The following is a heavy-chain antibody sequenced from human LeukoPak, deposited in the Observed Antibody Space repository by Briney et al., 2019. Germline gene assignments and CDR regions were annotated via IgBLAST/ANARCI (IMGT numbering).Heavy chain of an antibody. CDR1: GFTFSSYG. V-gene: IGHV3-30*18. Sequence: PGGSLRLSCAASGFTFSSYGMHWVRQAPGKGLEWVAVISYDGSNKYYADSVKGRFTISRDNSKNTLYLQMNSLRAEDTAVYYCAKLPRFGELLPLDYWGQGTLVTVFS. CDR2: ISYDGSNK. D-gene: IGHD3-10*01. J-gene: IGHJ4*02. CDR3: AKLPRFGELLPLDY.